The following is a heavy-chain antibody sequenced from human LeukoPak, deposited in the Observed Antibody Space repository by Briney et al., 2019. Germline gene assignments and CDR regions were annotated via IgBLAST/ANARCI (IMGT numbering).Heavy chain of an antibody. Sequence: LAGGSLRLSCTVSGFTVSSNSMSWVRQAPGKGLEWVSFIYSDNTHYSDSVKGRFTISRDNSKNTLYLQMNSLRAEDTAVYYCAKDWDQLLYYFDYWGQGTLVTVSS. CDR1: GFTVSSNS. CDR3: AKDWDQLLYYFDY. J-gene: IGHJ4*02. D-gene: IGHD2-2*01. CDR2: IYSDNT. V-gene: IGHV3-53*01.